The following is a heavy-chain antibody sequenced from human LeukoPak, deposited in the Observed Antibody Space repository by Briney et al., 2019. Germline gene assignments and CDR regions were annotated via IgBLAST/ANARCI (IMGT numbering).Heavy chain of an antibody. CDR3: ARFQPPTRSIAFLRDRYYMDV. D-gene: IGHD6-6*01. CDR1: GGTFSSYA. Sequence: ASVKVSCKASGGTFSSYAISWVRQAPGQGLEWMGRIIPILGIANYAQKFQGRVTITADKSTSTAYMELSSLRSEDTAVYYCARFQPPTRSIAFLRDRYYMDVWGKGTTVTVSS. V-gene: IGHV1-69*04. CDR2: IIPILGIA. J-gene: IGHJ6*03.